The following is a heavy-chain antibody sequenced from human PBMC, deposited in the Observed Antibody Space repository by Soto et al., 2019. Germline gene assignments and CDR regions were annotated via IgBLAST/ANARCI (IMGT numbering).Heavy chain of an antibody. V-gene: IGHV1-69*01. Sequence: QVQLVESGAAVKRPGSSVKVSCEASGGTFSSLGFTWVRQAPGQGLEWMGGIIPISGRTTFAPKFLGRVTITADESTRTTYMELTALTSDDTAIYYCATRATQGRWLEFADYWGQGTLVTVSS. D-gene: IGHD5-12*01. J-gene: IGHJ4*02. CDR1: GGTFSSLG. CDR3: ATRATQGRWLEFADY. CDR2: IIPISGRT.